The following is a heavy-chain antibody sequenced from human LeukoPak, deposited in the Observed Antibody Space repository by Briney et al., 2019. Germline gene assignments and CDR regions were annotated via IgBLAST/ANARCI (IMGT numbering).Heavy chain of an antibody. D-gene: IGHD3-22*01. CDR3: ARDPYDRGGYGAFDL. Sequence: PGGSLRLSCAASGSSFSDHWMTWVRQAPGKGLEWVANIKQDGSETYYVDSVRGQFTISRDNAKNSLYPQMNSLRAEDTAIYYCARDPYDRGGYGAFDLWGLGTTITVSS. CDR1: GSSFSDHW. CDR2: IKQDGSET. J-gene: IGHJ3*01. V-gene: IGHV3-7*01.